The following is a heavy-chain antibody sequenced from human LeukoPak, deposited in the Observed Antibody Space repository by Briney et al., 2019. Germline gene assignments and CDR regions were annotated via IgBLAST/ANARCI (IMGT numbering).Heavy chain of an antibody. CDR1: GFTFSSCA. CDR3: AKGSRNYNFDY. Sequence: GGSLRLSCAASGFTFSSCAMSWVRQAPGKGLEWVSVISVSGGSTYYADSVKGRFTISRDNSKNTLYLQMNSLRAEDTAVYYCAKGSRNYNFDYWGQGTLVTVSS. V-gene: IGHV3-23*01. CDR2: ISVSGGST. D-gene: IGHD1-14*01. J-gene: IGHJ4*02.